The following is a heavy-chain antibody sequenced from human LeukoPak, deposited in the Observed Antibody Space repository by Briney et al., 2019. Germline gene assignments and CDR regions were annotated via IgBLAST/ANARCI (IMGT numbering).Heavy chain of an antibody. CDR1: GFTFSSYA. CDR2: ISYDGSNK. D-gene: IGHD4-17*01. J-gene: IGHJ4*02. V-gene: IGHV3-30*04. CDR3: ASCLDGDYWGGAYFDY. Sequence: GGSLRLSGAASGFTFSSYAMHWVRQAPGKGLEWVAVISYDGSNKYYADSVKGRFTISRDNSKNTLYLQMNSLRAEDTAVYYCASCLDGDYWGGAYFDYWGQGTLVTVSS.